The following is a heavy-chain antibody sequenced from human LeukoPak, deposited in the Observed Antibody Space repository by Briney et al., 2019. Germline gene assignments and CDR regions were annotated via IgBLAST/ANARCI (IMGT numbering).Heavy chain of an antibody. V-gene: IGHV3-21*01. CDR1: GFTFSSYS. J-gene: IGHJ6*02. CDR2: ISSSSSYM. D-gene: IGHD3-16*01. CDR3: ASLSSGIWYYGMDV. Sequence: PGGSLRLSCAASGFTFSSYSMNWVRQAPGKGLEWVSSISSSSSYMYYADSVKGRFTISRDNAKNSLYLQMNSLRAEDTAVYYCASLSSGIWYYGMDVWGQGTTVTVSS.